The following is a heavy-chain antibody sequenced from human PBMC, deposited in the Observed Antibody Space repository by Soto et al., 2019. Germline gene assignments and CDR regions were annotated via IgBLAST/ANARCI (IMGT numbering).Heavy chain of an antibody. CDR3: ARGIAARPPLDHYYYYMDV. CDR2: INHSGST. CDR1: GGSFSGYY. D-gene: IGHD6-6*01. V-gene: IGHV4-34*01. Sequence: SETLSLTCAVYGGSFSGYYWSWIRQPPGKGLEWIGEINHSGSTNYNPSLKSRVTISVDTSKNQFSLKLSSVTAADTAVYYCARGIAARPPLDHYYYYMDVWGKGTTVTVSS. J-gene: IGHJ6*03.